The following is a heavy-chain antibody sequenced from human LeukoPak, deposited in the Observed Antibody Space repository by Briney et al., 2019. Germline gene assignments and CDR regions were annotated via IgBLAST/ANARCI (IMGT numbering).Heavy chain of an antibody. CDR3: ARQSEVAGTQWFDP. D-gene: IGHD6-19*01. CDR1: GGSVRSYY. J-gene: IGHJ5*02. CDR2: IHHSGTT. Sequence: SETLSLTCTVSGGSVRSYYWTWIRQPPGKGLEWIAYIHHSGTTNYNPSPNSRVTISLDTSKNQFSLRLTSVTATDTAEYYCARQSEVAGTQWFDPWGQGTLVTASS. V-gene: IGHV4-59*08.